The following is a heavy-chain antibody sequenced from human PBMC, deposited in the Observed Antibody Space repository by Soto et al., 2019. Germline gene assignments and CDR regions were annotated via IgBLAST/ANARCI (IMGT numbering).Heavy chain of an antibody. V-gene: IGHV4-39*01. Sequence: SETLSLTCTVSGDSISRRAYYWTWIRQHPGKGLEWIGCISNSGRTYYNPSLKSRLTISVDTSENQFSLKLSSVTAADTAVYYCARRAYSSGWRYFDYWGQGALVTSPQ. D-gene: IGHD6-19*01. CDR3: ARRAYSSGWRYFDY. CDR2: ISNSGRT. CDR1: GDSISRRAYY. J-gene: IGHJ4*02.